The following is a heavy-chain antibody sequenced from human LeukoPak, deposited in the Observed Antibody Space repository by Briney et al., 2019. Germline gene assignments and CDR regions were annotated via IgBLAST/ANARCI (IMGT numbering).Heavy chain of an antibody. CDR2: IYYSGST. Sequence: PSETLSLTCTVSGGSISSYYWSWIRQPPGKGLEWIGYIYYSGSTNYNPSLKSRVTISVDTSKNQFSPKLSSVTVADTAVHYCARDGDSSGNFDYWGQGTLVTVSS. CDR1: GGSISSYY. CDR3: ARDGDSSGNFDY. D-gene: IGHD3-22*01. V-gene: IGHV4-59*01. J-gene: IGHJ4*02.